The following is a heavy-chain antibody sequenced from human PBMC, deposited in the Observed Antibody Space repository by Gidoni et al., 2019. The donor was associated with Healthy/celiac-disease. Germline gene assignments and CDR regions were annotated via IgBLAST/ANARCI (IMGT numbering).Heavy chain of an antibody. V-gene: IGHV1-69*12. J-gene: IGHJ6*02. CDR3: ARGRYCSSTSCYVWAYYYYYGMDV. CDR2: IIPIFGTA. CDR1: GGTFSSYA. Sequence: QVQLVQSGAEVKKPGSSVKVSCKASGGTFSSYAISWVRQAPGQGLEWMGGIIPIFGTANYAQKFQGRVTITADESTSTAYMELSSLRSEDTAVYYCARGRYCSSTSCYVWAYYYYYGMDVWGQGTTVTVSS. D-gene: IGHD2-2*01.